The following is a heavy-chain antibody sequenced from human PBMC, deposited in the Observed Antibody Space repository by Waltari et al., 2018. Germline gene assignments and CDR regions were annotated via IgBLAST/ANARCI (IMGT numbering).Heavy chain of an antibody. CDR3: ARFVGGSRYFDY. D-gene: IGHD1-26*01. V-gene: IGHV4-61*09. Sequence: QVQLQESGPGLVKPSQTLSLTCTVSGGSLRRGNYTSTCTRQPAGRRLEWIGYIHTSGPTAYNPSLETRVTISTDTSKNQCSLNLSYVPPADTAVYYCARFVGGSRYFDYWGQGTLVTVSS. CDR2: IHTSGPT. J-gene: IGHJ4*02. CDR1: GGSLRRGNYT.